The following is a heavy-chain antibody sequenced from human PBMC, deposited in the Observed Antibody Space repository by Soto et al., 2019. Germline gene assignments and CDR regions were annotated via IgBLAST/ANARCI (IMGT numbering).Heavy chain of an antibody. CDR1: GFSISSRDYY. Sequence: SETLSLTCPVSGFSISSRDYYWSWIRQPPGKGLEWIGYIYYSGSTYYNPSLKSRVTISVDTSKNQFSLKLSSVTAADTAVYYCARAFEGAGNGHYFDYWGQGTLVTVSS. D-gene: IGHD3-16*01. CDR2: IYYSGST. CDR3: ARAFEGAGNGHYFDY. V-gene: IGHV4-30-4*01. J-gene: IGHJ4*02.